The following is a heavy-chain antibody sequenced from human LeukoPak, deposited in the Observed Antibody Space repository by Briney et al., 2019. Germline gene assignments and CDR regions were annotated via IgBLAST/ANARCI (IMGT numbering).Heavy chain of an antibody. CDR3: ARDRDWAGYSYGFYY. Sequence: GGSLRLSCAASGFTFSSYAMHWVRQAPGKGLEWVAVISYDGSNKYYADSVKGRFSISRDNSKNTLYLQMNSLRAEDTAVYYCARDRDWAGYSYGFYYWGQGTLVTVSS. D-gene: IGHD5-18*01. CDR1: GFTFSSYA. CDR2: ISYDGSNK. J-gene: IGHJ4*02. V-gene: IGHV3-30-3*01.